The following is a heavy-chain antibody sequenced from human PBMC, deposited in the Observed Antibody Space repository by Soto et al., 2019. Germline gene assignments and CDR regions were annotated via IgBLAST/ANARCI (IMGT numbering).Heavy chain of an antibody. Sequence: ASVKISCKASGYTFTRSGISWARQAPGQGPEWMGWIGSYNGNTNYAQKLQGRVTMTTDTSTSTAYMELRSLRSDDTAVYYCARVKGSGYHNWFDPWGQGTLVTVSS. J-gene: IGHJ5*02. CDR3: ARVKGSGYHNWFDP. CDR2: IGSYNGNT. V-gene: IGHV1-18*01. D-gene: IGHD3-22*01. CDR1: GYTFTRSG.